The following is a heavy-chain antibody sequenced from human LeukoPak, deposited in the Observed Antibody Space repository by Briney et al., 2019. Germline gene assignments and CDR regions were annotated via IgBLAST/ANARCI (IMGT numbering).Heavy chain of an antibody. D-gene: IGHD6-13*01. CDR3: ASGGSYSSSLRTGNY. J-gene: IGHJ4*02. Sequence: PGGSLRLSCAASGFTFSSYSMNWVRQAPGKGLEWVSYISSSSSTIYYADSVKGRFTISRDNAKNSLYLQMNSLRAEDTAVYYCASGGSYSSSLRTGNYWGQGTLVTVSS. CDR1: GFTFSSYS. V-gene: IGHV3-48*04. CDR2: ISSSSSTI.